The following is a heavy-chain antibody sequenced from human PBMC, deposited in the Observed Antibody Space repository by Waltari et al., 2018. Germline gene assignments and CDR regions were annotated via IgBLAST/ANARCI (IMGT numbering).Heavy chain of an antibody. D-gene: IGHD3-16*01. CDR3: AKILHEKTSNMIFDS. CDR1: GFTFSTYT. J-gene: IGHJ4*02. CDR2: VLDTGGGA. V-gene: IGHV3-23*01. Sequence: EVQLLESGGTLIQPGGSLRLSCAASGFTFSTYTMAWVRQTPGKGLWGGSGVLDTGGGAIYTDAVKGRFTISRDNSKDTWFLEMNSLRAEDTALYFCAKILHEKTSNMIFDSWGQGTLVTVSA.